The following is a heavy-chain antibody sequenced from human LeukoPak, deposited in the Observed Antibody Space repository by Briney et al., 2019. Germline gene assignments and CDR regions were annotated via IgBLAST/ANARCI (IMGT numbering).Heavy chain of an antibody. CDR3: ARGRRITIFGVVNLQYMDV. V-gene: IGHV1-18*01. J-gene: IGHJ6*03. CDR2: ISAYNGNT. Sequence: ASVKVSCKASGYTFTSYGISWVRQAPGQGLEWMGWISAYNGNTNYAQKFQGRVTITADESTSTAYMELSSLRSEDTAVYYCARGRRITIFGVVNLQYMDVWGKGTTVTVSS. D-gene: IGHD3-3*01. CDR1: GYTFTSYG.